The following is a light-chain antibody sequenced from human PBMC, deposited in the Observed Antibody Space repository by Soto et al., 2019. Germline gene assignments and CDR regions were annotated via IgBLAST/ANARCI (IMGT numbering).Light chain of an antibody. J-gene: IGKJ2*02. V-gene: IGKV4-1*01. CDR1: QSVLYSSNNKNY. CDR3: QQHYSTPRT. Sequence: DIVMTQSPDSLAVSLGERATINCKSSQSVLYSSNNKNYLAWYQQKPGQPPKLLIYWASTRESGVPDRFSGSGSVTDFTLTISSLQAEDVAGYFCQQHYSTPRTFGQGTKREIK. CDR2: WAS.